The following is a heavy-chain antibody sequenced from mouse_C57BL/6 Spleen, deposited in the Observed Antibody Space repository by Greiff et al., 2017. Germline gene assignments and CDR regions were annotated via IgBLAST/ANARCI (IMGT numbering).Heavy chain of an antibody. CDR2: ISSGGDYI. Sequence: EVKVEESGEGLVKPGGSLKLSCAASGFTFSSYAMSWVRQTPEKRLEWVAYISSGGDYIYYADTVKGRFTISRDNARNTLYLQMSSLKSEDTAMYYCTRDPQLGQYAMDYWGQGTSVTVSS. V-gene: IGHV5-9-1*02. CDR1: GFTFSSYA. J-gene: IGHJ4*01. CDR3: TRDPQLGQYAMDY. D-gene: IGHD4-1*02.